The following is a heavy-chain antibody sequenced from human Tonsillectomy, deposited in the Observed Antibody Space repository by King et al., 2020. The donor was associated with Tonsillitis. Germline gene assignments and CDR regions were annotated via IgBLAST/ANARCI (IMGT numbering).Heavy chain of an antibody. CDR3: AKDGGAY. CDR1: GFTFSDYG. D-gene: IGHD3-16*01. V-gene: IGHV3-30*18. CDR2: ISHDERNK. Sequence: VQLVESGGGVVQPGRSPRLSCASSGFTFSDYGMQWVRQAPGKGLEWVAVISHDERNKYYVDSVKGRFTISRDNSNNTLYLQMNSLRIEDTAVYYCAKDGGAYWGQGTLVSVSS. J-gene: IGHJ4*02.